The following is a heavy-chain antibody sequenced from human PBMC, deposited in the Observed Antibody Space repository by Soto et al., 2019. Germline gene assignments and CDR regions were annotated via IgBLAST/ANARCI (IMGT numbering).Heavy chain of an antibody. CDR1: GGSVNGYY. D-gene: IGHD3-3*01. J-gene: IGHJ5*02. Sequence: SETLSLTCAVYGGSVNGYYWNWTRQPPGKGLEWIGEINHTGGTHYNPSLKSRVTMSVDTSKNQFSLRLSSVTAADTAIYYCATRITVFGLLIPPFDPWGQGTQVTVSS. CDR3: ATRITVFGLLIPPFDP. V-gene: IGHV4-34*01. CDR2: INHTGGT.